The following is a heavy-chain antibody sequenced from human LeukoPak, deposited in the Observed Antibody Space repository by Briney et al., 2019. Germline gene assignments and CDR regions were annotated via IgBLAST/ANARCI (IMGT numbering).Heavy chain of an antibody. D-gene: IGHD2-15*01. J-gene: IGHJ4*02. V-gene: IGHV1-2*02. CDR2: INPNSGGT. CDR3: ASLHQTRDKEGF. Sequence: ASVKVSCKASGYTFTGYYMHWVRQAPGQGLEWMGWINPNSGGTNYAQKFQGRVTMTRDTSISTAYMELSRLRSDDTAVYHCASLHQTRDKEGFWGQGTLVTVSS. CDR1: GYTFTGYY.